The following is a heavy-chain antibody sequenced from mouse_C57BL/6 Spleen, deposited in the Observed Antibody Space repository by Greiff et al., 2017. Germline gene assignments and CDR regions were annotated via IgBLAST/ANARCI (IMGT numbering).Heavy chain of an antibody. J-gene: IGHJ3*01. CDR1: GYSITSGYY. CDR3: ARGRGFAY. Sequence: DVKLQESGPGLVKPSQSLSLTCSVTGYSITSGYYWNWIRQFPGNKLEWMGYISYDGSNNYNPSLKNRISITRETSKNQFFLNLNSVTTEDTATYYCARGRGFAYWGQGTLVTVSA. V-gene: IGHV3-6*01. CDR2: ISYDGSN.